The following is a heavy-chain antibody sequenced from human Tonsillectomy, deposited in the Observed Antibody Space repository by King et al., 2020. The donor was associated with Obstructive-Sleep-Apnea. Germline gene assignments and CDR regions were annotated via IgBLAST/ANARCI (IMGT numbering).Heavy chain of an antibody. D-gene: IGHD6-19*01. CDR3: THRSSGGPSGFDY. J-gene: IGHJ4*02. CDR2: IYLDYDN. CDR1: GVSLSSSGVG. Sequence: TLKESGPSLVKPTQTLTLTCTFSGVSLSSSGVGVGLRRQAPGKALEWLALIYLDYDNCFTPSLNSRLTITKGTSEDQVVLTMTNMDRVDTATYYVTHRSSGGPSGFDYWGQGTLVTVSS. V-gene: IGHV2-5*02.